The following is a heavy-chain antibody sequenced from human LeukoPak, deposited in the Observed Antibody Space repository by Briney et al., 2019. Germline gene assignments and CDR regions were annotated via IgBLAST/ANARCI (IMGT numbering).Heavy chain of an antibody. CDR1: GFTFSIYA. CDR2: ITSRGESP. CDR3: ARDRPNYYGSDGHYYRRDGDY. V-gene: IGHV3-23*01. J-gene: IGHJ4*02. Sequence: PGGSLRLSCAASGFTFSIYAMSWVRQAPGKGLQWVSSITSRGESPWYVDSVKGRFTITRDNSENTLYLQMHSLRAEDTAVYYCARDRPNYYGSDGHYYRRDGDYWGRGTLVSVSS. D-gene: IGHD3-10*01.